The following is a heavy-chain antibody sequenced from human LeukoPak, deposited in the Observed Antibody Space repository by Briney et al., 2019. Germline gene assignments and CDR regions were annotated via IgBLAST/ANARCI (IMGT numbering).Heavy chain of an antibody. Sequence: ASVKVSCKASGYTFTGYYMHWVRQAPGQGLEWMGWINPNSGGTNYAQKFQGRVTMTRDTSISTAYMELSRLRSDDTAVYYCARDRGISRDLFDYWSQGTLVTVSS. CDR2: INPNSGGT. V-gene: IGHV1-2*02. CDR1: GYTFTGYY. J-gene: IGHJ4*02. D-gene: IGHD6-13*01. CDR3: ARDRGISRDLFDY.